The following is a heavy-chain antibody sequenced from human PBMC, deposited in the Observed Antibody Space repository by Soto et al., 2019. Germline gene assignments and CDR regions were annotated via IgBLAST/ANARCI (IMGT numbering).Heavy chain of an antibody. CDR1: GGSISSSNW. V-gene: IGHV4-4*02. J-gene: IGHJ6*02. CDR2: IYHSGST. D-gene: IGHD3-10*02. CDR3: ASVRGGYYYAMDV. Sequence: QVQLQESGPGLVKPSGTLSLTCAVSGGSISSSNWWSWVRQPPGKGLEWIGEIYHSGSTNYNPSLKCRVTISVDKSKNQFSLKLRSVTAADTAVYYCASVRGGYYYAMDVWGQGTTVTVSS.